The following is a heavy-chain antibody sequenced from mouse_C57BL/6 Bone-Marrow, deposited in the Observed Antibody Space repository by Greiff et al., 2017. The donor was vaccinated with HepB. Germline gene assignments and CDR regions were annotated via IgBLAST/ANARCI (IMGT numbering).Heavy chain of an antibody. Sequence: VQLQQSGAELVRPGTSVKVSCKASGYAFTNYLIEWVKQRPGQGLEWIGVINPGSGGTNYNEKFKGKATLTADKSSSTAYMQLSSLTSEDSAARNYRFDYWGQGTTLTVSS. CDR1: GYAFTNYL. V-gene: IGHV1-54*01. D-gene: IGHD2-1*01. CDR2: INPGSGGT. CDR3: RFDY. J-gene: IGHJ2*01.